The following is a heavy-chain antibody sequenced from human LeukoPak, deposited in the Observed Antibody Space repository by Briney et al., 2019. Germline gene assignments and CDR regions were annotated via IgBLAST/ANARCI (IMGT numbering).Heavy chain of an antibody. Sequence: SETLSLTCTVSGGSISSYYWSWIRQPPGQGLEWIGYIYYSGSTNYNPSLKSRVTISADTSKNQFSLKLSSVTAADTAVYYCAREDSSGYYYFDYWGQGTLVTVSS. CDR3: AREDSSGYYYFDY. CDR1: GGSISSYY. J-gene: IGHJ4*02. D-gene: IGHD3-22*01. CDR2: IYYSGST. V-gene: IGHV4-59*01.